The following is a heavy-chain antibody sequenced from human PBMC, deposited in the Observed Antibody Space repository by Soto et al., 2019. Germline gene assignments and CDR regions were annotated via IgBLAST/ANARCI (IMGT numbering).Heavy chain of an antibody. D-gene: IGHD6-19*01. CDR2: ISDSGATT. CDR3: AKEDTSSGSLDY. CDR1: GFPFGENA. Sequence: PGGSLRLSCAASGFPFGENAMSWVRQAPGKGLEWVSGISDSGATTYYADSVRGRFTISRVNSKNTLYLQMKSLRAEDSASYYCAKEDTSSGSLDYWGQGALVTVSS. V-gene: IGHV3-23*01. J-gene: IGHJ4*02.